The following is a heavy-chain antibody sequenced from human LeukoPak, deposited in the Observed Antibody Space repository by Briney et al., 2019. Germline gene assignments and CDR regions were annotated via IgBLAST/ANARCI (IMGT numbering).Heavy chain of an antibody. Sequence: PGGSLRLSCAASGFTFSGSAMHRVRQTSGKGLEWVGRIRSKANGYATAYAASVKGRFTISRDDSKNTAYLQMNSLKSEDTAVYYCARHAASGGSGVDYWGQGTLVTVSS. V-gene: IGHV3-73*01. CDR1: GFTFSGSA. CDR2: IRSKANGYAT. CDR3: ARHAASGGSGVDY. D-gene: IGHD3-10*01. J-gene: IGHJ4*02.